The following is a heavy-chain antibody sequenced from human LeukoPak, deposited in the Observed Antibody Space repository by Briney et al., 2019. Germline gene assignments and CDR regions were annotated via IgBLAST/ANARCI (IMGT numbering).Heavy chain of an antibody. CDR1: GGSISSSSYY. CDR3: ARDPIGYSTGWFLN. Sequence: SEPLSLTCTVSGGSISSSSYYWAWIRQPPGKGLEWTGSIHYSGSPYYNPSLRSRVTISVDTSKNQFSLNLSSVTAADTAVYYCARDPIGYSTGWFLNWGQGTLVTVSS. D-gene: IGHD6-19*01. CDR2: IHYSGSP. V-gene: IGHV4-39*07. J-gene: IGHJ4*02.